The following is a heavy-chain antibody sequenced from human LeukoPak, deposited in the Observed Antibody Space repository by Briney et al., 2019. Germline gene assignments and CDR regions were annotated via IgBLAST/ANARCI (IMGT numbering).Heavy chain of an antibody. CDR2: IIPIFGTA. J-gene: IGHJ6*03. D-gene: IGHD2-2*02. CDR3: ARGGHRVVPAAIVEVFYYYMDV. CDR1: GGTFSSYA. Sequence: SVKVSCKASGGTFSSYAISWVRQVTGQGLEWMGGIIPIFGTANYAQKFQGRVTITTDESTSTAYMELSSLRSEDTAVYYCARGGHRVVPAAIVEVFYYYMDVWGKGTTVTVSS. V-gene: IGHV1-69*05.